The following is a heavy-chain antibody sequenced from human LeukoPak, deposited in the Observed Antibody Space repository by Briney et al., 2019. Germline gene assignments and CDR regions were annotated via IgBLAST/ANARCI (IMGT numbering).Heavy chain of an antibody. CDR2: ISAYNGNT. J-gene: IGHJ6*03. V-gene: IGHV1-18*01. D-gene: IGHD2-15*01. Sequence: ASVKVSCKASGYTFTSYGISWVRQAPGQGLEWMGWISAYNGNTNYAQKFQGRVTMTRNTSISTAYMELSSLRSEDTAVYYCARGRSGYYYYYMDVWGKGTTVTVSS. CDR1: GYTFTSYG. CDR3: ARGRSGYYYYYMDV.